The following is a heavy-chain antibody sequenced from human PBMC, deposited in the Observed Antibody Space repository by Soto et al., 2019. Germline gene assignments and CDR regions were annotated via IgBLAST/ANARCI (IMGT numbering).Heavy chain of an antibody. V-gene: IGHV4-61*01. J-gene: IGHJ4*02. CDR2: IYYTGST. CDR1: GGSISSSSYY. D-gene: IGHD4-17*01. CDR3: ARDYGDCFDF. Sequence: PSETLSLTCTVSGGSISSSSYYWSWIRQPPGKGLEWIGYIYYTGSTNYNPSLKSRVTISVDTSKNQFSLNLSSVTAADTAVYYCARDYGDCFDFWGRGTLVTVSS.